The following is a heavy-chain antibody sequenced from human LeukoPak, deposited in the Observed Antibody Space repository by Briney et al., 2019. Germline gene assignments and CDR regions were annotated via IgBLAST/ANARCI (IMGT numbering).Heavy chain of an antibody. D-gene: IGHD5-24*01. V-gene: IGHV4-34*01. CDR3: ARVVSGRDGYNFLTRRGYFDY. CDR2: INHSGST. Sequence: TSETLSLTCAVYGGSFSGYYWSWIRQPPGKGLEWIGEINHSGSTNYNPSLKSRVTISVDTSKNQFSLTLSSVTAADTAVYYCARVVSGRDGYNFLTRRGYFDYWGQGTLVTVSS. J-gene: IGHJ4*02. CDR1: GGSFSGYY.